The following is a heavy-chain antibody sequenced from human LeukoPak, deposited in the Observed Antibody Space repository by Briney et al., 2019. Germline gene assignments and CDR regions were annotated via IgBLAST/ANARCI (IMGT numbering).Heavy chain of an antibody. V-gene: IGHV3-21*01. CDR2: ISSSSSYI. Sequence: PGGSLRLSCAASGFTFSSYSMNWVRQAPGKGLEWVSSISSSSSYIYYADSVKGRFTISRDNAKNSLYPQMNSLRAEDTAVYYCARDPSLYGSGSYYRDLFDYWGQGTLVTVSS. D-gene: IGHD3-10*01. CDR1: GFTFSSYS. CDR3: ARDPSLYGSGSYYRDLFDY. J-gene: IGHJ4*02.